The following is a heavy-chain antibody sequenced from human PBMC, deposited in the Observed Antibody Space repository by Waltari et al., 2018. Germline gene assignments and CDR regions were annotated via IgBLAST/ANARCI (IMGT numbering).Heavy chain of an antibody. CDR1: GGSISSGGYY. Sequence: QVQLQESGPGLVKPSQTLSLTCTVSGGSISSGGYYWSWIRQHPGKGLEWIGEIYHSGSTSYNPSLKSRVTRSVDRSKNQFSLKLSAVTAADTAVYYCARGLEDCGGDCYNYWGQGTLVTVSS. D-gene: IGHD2-21*02. J-gene: IGHJ4*02. V-gene: IGHV4-31*03. CDR2: IYHSGST. CDR3: ARGLEDCGGDCYNY.